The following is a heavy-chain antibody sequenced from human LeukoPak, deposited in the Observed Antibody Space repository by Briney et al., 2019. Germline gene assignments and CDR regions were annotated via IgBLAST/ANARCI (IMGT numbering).Heavy chain of an antibody. CDR3: ARDRLDYYFDY. CDR2: IYYSGST. D-gene: IGHD3/OR15-3a*01. J-gene: IGHJ4*02. Sequence: PSETLSLTCTVSGGSISSSSYYWGWIRQPPGKGLEWIGSIYYSGSTYYNPSLKSRVTISVDTSKNQFSLKLSSVTAADTAVYYCARDRLDYYFDYWGQGTLVTVSS. V-gene: IGHV4-39*07. CDR1: GGSISSSSYY.